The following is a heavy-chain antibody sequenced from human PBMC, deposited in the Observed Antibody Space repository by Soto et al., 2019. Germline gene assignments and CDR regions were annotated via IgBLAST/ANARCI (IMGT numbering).Heavy chain of an antibody. CDR2: ISGDNGNT. Sequence: QVQLVQSGAEVKKPGASVTVSCKTSGYTFSNYGINWVRQAPGQGLEWMGWISGDNGNTNYAQTVQGRDTMTTDTSTGTVYMELRTLKSDDTVIYYCSRSNMGGGWFDPNYYHGMDVWGQGTTVTVSS. D-gene: IGHD6-19*01. CDR1: GYTFSNYG. J-gene: IGHJ6*01. V-gene: IGHV1-18*01. CDR3: SRSNMGGGWFDPNYYHGMDV.